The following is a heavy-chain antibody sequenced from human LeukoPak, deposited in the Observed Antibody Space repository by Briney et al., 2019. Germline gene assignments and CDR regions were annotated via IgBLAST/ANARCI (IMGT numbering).Heavy chain of an antibody. CDR3: ASQRGSYSGYDHDAFNI. CDR1: GGSISTYY. J-gene: IGHJ3*02. Sequence: SETLSLTCAVSGGSISTYYWSSIRQPPGKGLEWIGYKYYSGSTNYKPSLKSRDSISVDTAKNQLSLKLSSVTAADTGVYYCASQRGSYSGYDHDAFNIWGQGTMVTVSS. V-gene: IGHV4-59*08. D-gene: IGHD5-12*01. CDR2: KYYSGST.